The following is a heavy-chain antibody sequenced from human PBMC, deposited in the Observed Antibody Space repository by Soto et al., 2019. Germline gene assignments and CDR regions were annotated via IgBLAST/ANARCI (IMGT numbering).Heavy chain of an antibody. CDR2: ITRTGNYI. V-gene: IGHV3-21*01. J-gene: IGHJ4*02. CDR1: GFTFSTYA. Sequence: EVHLVESGGGLAQPGGSLRLSCTASGFTFSTYAMNWVRQAPGKGLEWVSSITRTGNYIYYADSLKGRFTISRDNAKNSLYLEMNNLRAEDTAVYFCVRGTYSRRPDEGEFWGQGTLLTVSS. D-gene: IGHD6-13*01. CDR3: VRGTYSRRPDEGEF.